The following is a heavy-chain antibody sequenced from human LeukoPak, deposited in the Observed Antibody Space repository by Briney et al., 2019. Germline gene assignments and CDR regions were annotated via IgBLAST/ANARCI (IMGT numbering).Heavy chain of an antibody. V-gene: IGHV3-9*01. CDR1: GFTFDDYA. D-gene: IGHD3-10*01. Sequence: PGGSLRLSCEASGFTFDDYAMHWVRQAPGKGLEWVSGISWHSGSIGYADSVKGRFTISRDNAKNSLYLQMNSLRAEDTALYYCAKDYGSGSYYNWLFDYWGQGTLVTVSS. CDR3: AKDYGSGSYYNWLFDY. CDR2: ISWHSGSI. J-gene: IGHJ4*02.